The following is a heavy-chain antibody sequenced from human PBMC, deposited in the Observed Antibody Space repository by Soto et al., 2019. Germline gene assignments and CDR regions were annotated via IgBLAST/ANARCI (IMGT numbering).Heavy chain of an antibody. V-gene: IGHV4-59*01. CDR1: GGSISSYY. CDR3: EKALTKGGGCNPFDA. D-gene: IGHD6-19*01. CDR2: IYYSGSK. Sequence: SETLSLSCTVSGGSISSYYWSCIRQPTGKGLEWIGYIYYSGSKNYNPSLKSRVTISVDTSKKQFSLNLSSLTAAATAVYYWEKALTKGGGCNPFDAWGHGALVTVYS. J-gene: IGHJ4*01.